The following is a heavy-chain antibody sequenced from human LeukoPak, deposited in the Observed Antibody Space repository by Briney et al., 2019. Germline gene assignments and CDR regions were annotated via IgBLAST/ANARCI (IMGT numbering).Heavy chain of an antibody. Sequence: GGSLRLSCAASGFTFSSYGMSWVRQAPGKGLEWVSAISGSGGSTYYADSVKGRFTISRDNSKNTLYLQMNSLRAEDTAVYYCAKSPYYDILTGYSQSYYFDYWGQGTLVTVSS. J-gene: IGHJ4*02. CDR3: AKSPYYDILTGYSQSYYFDY. CDR2: ISGSGGST. D-gene: IGHD3-9*01. CDR1: GFTFSSYG. V-gene: IGHV3-23*01.